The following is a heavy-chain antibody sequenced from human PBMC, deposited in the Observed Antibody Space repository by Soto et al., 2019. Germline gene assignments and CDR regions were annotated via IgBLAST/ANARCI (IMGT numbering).Heavy chain of an antibody. Sequence: SETLSLTCTVSGGSISSYYWSWIRQPPGKGLEWIGYIYYSGSTNYNPSLKSRVTISVDTSKNQFSLKLSSVTAADTAVYYCASYNRAYCGGDCYSYYFDYWGQGTLVTVSS. CDR1: GGSISSYY. D-gene: IGHD2-21*02. CDR3: ASYNRAYCGGDCYSYYFDY. V-gene: IGHV4-59*01. J-gene: IGHJ4*02. CDR2: IYYSGST.